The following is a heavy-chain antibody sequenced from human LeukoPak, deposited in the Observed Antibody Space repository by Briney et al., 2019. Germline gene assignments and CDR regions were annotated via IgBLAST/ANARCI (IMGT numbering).Heavy chain of an antibody. D-gene: IGHD3-10*01. CDR3: ARGGGGYGSGSYYSYYYYMDV. V-gene: IGHV4-61*02. J-gene: IGHJ6*03. Sequence: PSETLSLTCTVSGDSISSSRHYWSWIRQPAGKGLEWIGRIYTSGSTNYNPSLKSRVTMSVDTSRNQFSLKLSSVTAADTAVYYCARGGGGYGSGSYYSYYYYMDVWGKGTTVTISS. CDR1: GDSISSSRHY. CDR2: IYTSGST.